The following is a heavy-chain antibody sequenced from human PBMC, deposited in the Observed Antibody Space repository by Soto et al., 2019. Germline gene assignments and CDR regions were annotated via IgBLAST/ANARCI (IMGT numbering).Heavy chain of an antibody. V-gene: IGHV3-33*01. CDR3: ARGEGGYCSGGSCSRGGFFDY. D-gene: IGHD2-15*01. J-gene: IGHJ4*02. Sequence: GGSLRLSCAASGFTFSSYGMHWVRQAPGKGLEWVAVIWYDGSNKYYADSVKGRFTISRDNSKNTLYLQMNSLRAEDTAVYYCARGEGGYCSGGSCSRGGFFDYWGQGTLVTVSS. CDR1: GFTFSSYG. CDR2: IWYDGSNK.